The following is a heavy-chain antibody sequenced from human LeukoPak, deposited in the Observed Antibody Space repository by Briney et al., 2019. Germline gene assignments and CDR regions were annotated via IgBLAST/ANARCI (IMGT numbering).Heavy chain of an antibody. J-gene: IGHJ5*02. V-gene: IGHV3-7*01. CDR1: GLTLSNFW. CDR3: VRGRGSYGWFDP. D-gene: IGHD3-10*01. CDR2: IKQDGSEK. Sequence: GGSLRFSGEASGLTLSNFWMSWVRKAPGKGLEGVANIKQDGSEKHYADSVKGRFTISRDDAKNTVDLQMNSLRGEDTAVYYCVRGRGSYGWFDPWGQGTLVTVSS.